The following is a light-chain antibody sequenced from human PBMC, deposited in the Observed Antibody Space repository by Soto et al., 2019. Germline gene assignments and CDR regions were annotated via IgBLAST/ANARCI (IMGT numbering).Light chain of an antibody. CDR1: QGMSNY. CDR3: QKYDSAPWT. Sequence: DIQMTQSPSSLSASVRDRVTITCRASQGMSNYLAWYQQKPGKVPKLLIYAASTLQSGVPSRFSGSGSGTDFTLTISSLQPEDVATYYCQKYDSAPWTFGQGTKVEI. V-gene: IGKV1-27*01. J-gene: IGKJ1*01. CDR2: AAS.